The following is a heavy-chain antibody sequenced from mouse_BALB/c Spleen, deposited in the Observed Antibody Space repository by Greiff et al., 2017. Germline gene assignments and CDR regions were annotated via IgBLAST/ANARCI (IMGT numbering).Heavy chain of an antibody. D-gene: IGHD2-3*01. Sequence: EVHLVESGGGLVQPGGSRKLSCAASGFTFSSFGMHWVRQAPEKGLEWVAYISSGSSTIYYADTVKGRFTVSRDNPKNTLFLQMTSLRSEDTAMYYCARDGYYRVDYWGQGTSVTVSS. CDR1: GFTFSSFG. CDR2: ISSGSSTI. CDR3: ARDGYYRVDY. J-gene: IGHJ4*01. V-gene: IGHV5-17*02.